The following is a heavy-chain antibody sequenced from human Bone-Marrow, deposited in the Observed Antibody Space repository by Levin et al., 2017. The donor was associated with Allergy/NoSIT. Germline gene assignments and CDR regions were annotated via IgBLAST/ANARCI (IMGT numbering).Heavy chain of an antibody. J-gene: IGHJ4*02. CDR3: ARVLGHLVDRYCSDY. CDR2: VNPKSGGT. CDR1: GYTFTGHQ. Sequence: ASVKVSCKTSGYTFTGHQMNWVRQAPGQGLEWMGWVNPKSGGTNYAQKFQGRVTMTWDTSISTVYMELSRLQSDDTAVYYCARVLGHLVDRYCSDYWGQGTLITVSS. D-gene: IGHD6-6*01. V-gene: IGHV1-2*02.